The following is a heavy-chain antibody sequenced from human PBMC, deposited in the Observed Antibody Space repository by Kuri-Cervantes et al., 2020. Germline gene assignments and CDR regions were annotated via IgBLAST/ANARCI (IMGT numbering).Heavy chain of an antibody. CDR2: TRYDGSSK. J-gene: IGHJ4*02. D-gene: IGHD3-22*01. Sequence: GESLKISCAASGFTFSSYSMNWVRQAPGKGLEWVAFTRYDGSSKYYTDSVKGRFTISKDNSKSTLYLQMNSLRAEDTAVYFCAKDSQPRFYYDSSGYYGGPDYWGQGTLVTVSS. CDR3: AKDSQPRFYYDSSGYYGGPDY. CDR1: GFTFSSYS. V-gene: IGHV3-30*02.